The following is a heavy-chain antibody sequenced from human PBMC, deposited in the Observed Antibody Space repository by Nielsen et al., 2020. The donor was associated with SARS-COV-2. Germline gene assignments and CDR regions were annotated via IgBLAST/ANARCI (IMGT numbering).Heavy chain of an antibody. D-gene: IGHD5-18*01. CDR2: ISWNSGSI. CDR1: GFTFDDYA. CDR3: AKGGVGYSYDTNWFDP. J-gene: IGHJ5*02. V-gene: IGHV3-9*01. Sequence: GGSLRLSCAASGFTFDDYAMHWVRQAPGKGLEWVSGISWNSGSIGYADSVKGRFTISRDNAKNSLYLQMNSLRAEDTALYYCAKGGVGYSYDTNWFDPWGQGTLVTVSS.